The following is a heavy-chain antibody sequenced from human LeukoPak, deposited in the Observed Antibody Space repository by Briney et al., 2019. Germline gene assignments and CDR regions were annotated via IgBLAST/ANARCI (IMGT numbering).Heavy chain of an antibody. V-gene: IGHV1-69*06. Sequence: GSSVKVSCKASGGTSSSYAISWVRQAPGQGLEWMGGIIPIFGTANYAQKFQGRVTITADKSTSTAYMELSSLRSEDTAVYYCARDEPRGSGSYHSYYYYGMDVWGKGTTVTVSS. CDR1: GGTSSSYA. CDR2: IIPIFGTA. D-gene: IGHD3-10*01. J-gene: IGHJ6*04. CDR3: ARDEPRGSGSYHSYYYYGMDV.